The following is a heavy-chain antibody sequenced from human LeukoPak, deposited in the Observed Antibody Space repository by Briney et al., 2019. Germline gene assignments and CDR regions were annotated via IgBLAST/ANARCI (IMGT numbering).Heavy chain of an antibody. V-gene: IGHV4-34*01. CDR2: INHSGST. J-gene: IGHJ3*02. D-gene: IGHD2-15*01. CDR3: ARERRSYNRHLVAVAARRQPLPPADAFDI. Sequence: KASETLSLTCAVYGGSFSGYYWSWIRQPPGKGLEWIGEINHSGSTNYNPSLKSRVTISVDTSKNQFSLKLSSVTAADTAVYYCARERRSYNRHLVAVAARRQPLPPADAFDIWGQGTMVTVSS. CDR1: GGSFSGYY.